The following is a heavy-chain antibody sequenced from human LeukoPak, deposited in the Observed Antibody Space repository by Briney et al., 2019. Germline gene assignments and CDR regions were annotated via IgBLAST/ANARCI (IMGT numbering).Heavy chain of an antibody. V-gene: IGHV3-30*02. CDR3: TRAGGLVRGVHYYYYMDV. CDR1: GFTFSTYG. J-gene: IGHJ6*03. Sequence: GGSLRHTCAASGFTFSTYGMHWVRQAPGKGLEWVAFIRYDGSDKYYADSVKGRFTISRDNSKNTLSLQMNSLRPEDTAVYYCTRAGGLVRGVHYYYYMDVWGKGTTVTISS. D-gene: IGHD3-10*01. CDR2: IRYDGSDK.